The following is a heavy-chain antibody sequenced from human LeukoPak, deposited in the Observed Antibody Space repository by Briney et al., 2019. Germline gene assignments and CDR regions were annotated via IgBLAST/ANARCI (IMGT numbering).Heavy chain of an antibody. V-gene: IGHV3-23*01. Sequence: GGSLRLSCAASGFTFSTASLHWVRQAPGRGLEWVSAFDTGFGTYYPDSLKGRVTISRDNSKNTLFLQMNSLRAEDTAVYYGARSSGWWSLDYWAREPWSPSLQ. J-gene: IGHJ4*02. CDR2: FDTGFGT. CDR1: GFTFSTAS. D-gene: IGHD6-19*01. CDR3: ARSSGWWSLDY.